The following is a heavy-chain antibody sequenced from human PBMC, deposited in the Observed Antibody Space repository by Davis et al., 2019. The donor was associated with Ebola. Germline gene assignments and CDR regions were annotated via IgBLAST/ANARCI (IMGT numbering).Heavy chain of an antibody. Sequence: MPSETLSLTCTVSGGSISSYYWGWIRQPPGKGLEWIGYIYYSGSTNYNPSLKSRVTISVDTSKNQFSLKLSSVTAADTAVYYCARMIAAADFYYYYYGMDVWGQGTTVTVSS. CDR3: ARMIAAADFYYYYYGMDV. J-gene: IGHJ6*02. D-gene: IGHD6-13*01. V-gene: IGHV4-59*08. CDR1: GGSISSYY. CDR2: IYYSGST.